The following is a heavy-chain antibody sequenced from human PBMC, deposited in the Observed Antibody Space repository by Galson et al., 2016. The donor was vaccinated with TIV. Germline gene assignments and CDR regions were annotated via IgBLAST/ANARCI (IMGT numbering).Heavy chain of an antibody. CDR3: ARSGDYGDY. J-gene: IGHJ4*02. CDR1: GYTFTSYD. CDR2: MNPKSGDT. V-gene: IGHV1-8*02. Sequence: SVKVSCKASGYTFTSYDINWVRQATGQGLEWMGWMNPKSGDTGYALKFRGRVTMTRNTSVRTAYMELSSLRSDDTAVYYCARSGDYGDYWGQGTLVTVSS. D-gene: IGHD4-17*01.